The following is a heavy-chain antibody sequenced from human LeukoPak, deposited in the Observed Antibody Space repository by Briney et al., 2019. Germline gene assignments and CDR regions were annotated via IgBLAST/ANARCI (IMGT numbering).Heavy chain of an antibody. J-gene: IGHJ4*02. V-gene: IGHV4-59*01. D-gene: IGHD2-15*01. CDR2: VYYTGRT. CDR3: ARGDCSGGSCYEGRYYFDY. Sequence: SETLSLTCTVSGGSISTYYWSWIRQPPGKGLEWVGYVYYTGRTDYNPSLKSRVAISVDTSKNQFSLKLNSVTAADTAMYYCARGDCSGGSCYEGRYYFDYWGQGTLVTVSS. CDR1: GGSISTYY.